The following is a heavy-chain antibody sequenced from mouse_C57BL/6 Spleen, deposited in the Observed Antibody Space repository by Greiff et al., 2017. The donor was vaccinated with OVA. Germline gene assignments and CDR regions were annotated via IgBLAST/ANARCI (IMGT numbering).Heavy chain of an antibody. CDR3: ARHFGNYEYFDV. J-gene: IGHJ1*03. D-gene: IGHD2-1*01. V-gene: IGHV5-6*01. CDR2: ISSGGSYT. Sequence: EVMLVESGGDLVKPGGSLKLSCAASGFTFSSYGMSWVRQTPDKRRGWVATISSGGSYTYYPDSVKGRFTISRDNAKNTLYLQMSSLKSEDTAMYYCARHFGNYEYFDVWGTGTTVTVSS. CDR1: GFTFSSYG.